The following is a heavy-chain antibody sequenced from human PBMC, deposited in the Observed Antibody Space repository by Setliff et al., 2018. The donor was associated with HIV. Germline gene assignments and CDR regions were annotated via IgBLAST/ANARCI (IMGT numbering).Heavy chain of an antibody. CDR2: IKTKTQRGTT. CDR1: GFTFTSYA. Sequence: GSLRLSCTVSGFTFTSYAMGWVRQAPGKGLEWVGRIKTKTQRGTTDYAAPAKGRFIISRDDSKNTLYLQMNSLRSEDTAVYYCVTGVGTSSVDYWGQGTMVTVSS. J-gene: IGHJ4*02. V-gene: IGHV3-15*01. CDR3: VTGVGTSSVDY. D-gene: IGHD3-22*01.